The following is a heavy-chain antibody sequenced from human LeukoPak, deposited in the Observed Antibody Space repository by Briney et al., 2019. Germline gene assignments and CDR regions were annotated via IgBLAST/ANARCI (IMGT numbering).Heavy chain of an antibody. D-gene: IGHD3-16*01. V-gene: IGHV3-33*06. Sequence: GGSLRLSCAASGFTFSNYGMHWVRQAPGKGLEWVAVIWYDGGNKYYADSVKGRFTISRDNSRNTLYLQMNTLRAEDTAVYYCAKDREYSYVYDAFDIWGQGTLVTVSS. CDR2: IWYDGGNK. CDR1: GFTFSNYG. CDR3: AKDREYSYVYDAFDI. J-gene: IGHJ3*02.